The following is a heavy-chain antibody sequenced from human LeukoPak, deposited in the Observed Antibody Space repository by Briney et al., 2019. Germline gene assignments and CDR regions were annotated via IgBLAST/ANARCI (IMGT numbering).Heavy chain of an antibody. J-gene: IGHJ4*02. CDR1: GNTFTSYY. CDR3: AREAVTMVRGSQPNYFDY. D-gene: IGHD3-10*01. V-gene: IGHV1-46*01. Sequence: GASVKVSCKASGNTFTSYYMHWVRQAPGQGLEWMGIINPSGGSTSYAQKFQGRVTMTRDMSTSTVYMELSSLRSEDTAVYYCAREAVTMVRGSQPNYFDYWGQGTLVTVSS. CDR2: INPSGGST.